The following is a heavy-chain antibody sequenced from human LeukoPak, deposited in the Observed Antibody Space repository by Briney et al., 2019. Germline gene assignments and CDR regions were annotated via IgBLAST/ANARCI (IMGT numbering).Heavy chain of an antibody. V-gene: IGHV1-2*02. CDR3: ARGGSTVTTLDY. CDR2: INPNSGGT. D-gene: IGHD4-17*01. J-gene: IGHJ4*02. Sequence: GASVKVSCKASGYTFTSYYMHWARQAPGQGLEWMGWINPNSGGTNYAQKFQGRVTMTRDTSIRTAYMELSRLRSDDTAVYYCARGGSTVTTLDYWGQGTLVSVSS. CDR1: GYTFTSYY.